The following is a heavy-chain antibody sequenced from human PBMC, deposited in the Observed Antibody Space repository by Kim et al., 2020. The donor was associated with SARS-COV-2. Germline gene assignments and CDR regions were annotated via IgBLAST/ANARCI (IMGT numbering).Heavy chain of an antibody. D-gene: IGHD4-17*01. CDR1: GGSFSGYY. V-gene: IGHV4-34*01. CDR3: ARSRLEGGDYPPSHDY. CDR2: INHSGST. Sequence: SETLSLTCAVYGGSFSGYYWSWIRQPPGKGLEWIGEINHSGSTNYNPSLKSRVTISVDTSKNQFSLKLSSVTAADTAVYYCARSRLEGGDYPPSHDYWGQGTLVTVSS. J-gene: IGHJ4*02.